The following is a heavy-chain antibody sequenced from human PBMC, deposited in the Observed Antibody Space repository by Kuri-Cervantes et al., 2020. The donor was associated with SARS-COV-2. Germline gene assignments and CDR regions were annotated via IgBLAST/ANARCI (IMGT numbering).Heavy chain of an antibody. D-gene: IGHD2-2*01. J-gene: IGHJ4*02. CDR2: IXXXGSX. CDR1: GGXXXGHY. CDR3: ARYCSSTSCYGGAFDY. Sequence: TXSGGXXXGHYXGWIRQPPGKXXEWXGXIXXXGSXYYNPSLXXXVTIXVDRSKXXFSLXLSSVTAADTAVXYCARYCSSTSCYGGAFDYWGQGTLVTVSS. V-gene: IGHV4-4*09.